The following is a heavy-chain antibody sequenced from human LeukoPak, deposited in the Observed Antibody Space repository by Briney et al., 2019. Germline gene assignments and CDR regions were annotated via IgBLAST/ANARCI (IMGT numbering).Heavy chain of an antibody. CDR3: VSFYETY. D-gene: IGHD2/OR15-2a*01. J-gene: IGHJ4*02. Sequence: GGSLRLSCVASGNYWMHWVRQAPGKGLVWVSHINSDGSWTSYADSVKGRFTISKDNAKNTVYLQMNSLRAEDTAVYYCVSFYETYWGRGTLVTVPS. CDR2: INSDGSWT. V-gene: IGHV3-74*01. CDR1: GNYW.